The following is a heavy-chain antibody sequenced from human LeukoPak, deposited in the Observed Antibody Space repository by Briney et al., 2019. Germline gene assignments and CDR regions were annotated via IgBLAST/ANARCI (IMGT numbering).Heavy chain of an antibody. CDR2: IYPGDSDT. J-gene: IGHJ4*02. CDR1: GYSFTSYW. D-gene: IGHD6-13*01. V-gene: IGHV5-51*01. CDR3: ARHAKAYGSSCDY. Sequence: GESLKISCKDSGYSFTSYWIGWVRQMPGKGLEWMGIIYPGDSDTRYSPSFQGQVTISADKSINTAYLQWSSLKAPDTAMYYCARHAKAYGSSCDYWGQGTLVTVSS.